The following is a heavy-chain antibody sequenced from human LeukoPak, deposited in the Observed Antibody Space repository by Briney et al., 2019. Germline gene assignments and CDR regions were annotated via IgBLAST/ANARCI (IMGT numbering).Heavy chain of an antibody. CDR3: ARGSYDSSGYYFYYYYYYGMGV. Sequence: GGSLRLSCAASGFTFSSYWMHWVRQAPGKGLVWVSRINSDGSSTSYADSVKGRFTISRDNAKNMPYLQMNSLRAEDTAVYYCARGSYDSSGYYFYYYYYYGMGVWGQGTTVTVSS. V-gene: IGHV3-74*01. D-gene: IGHD3-22*01. CDR2: INSDGSST. CDR1: GFTFSSYW. J-gene: IGHJ6*02.